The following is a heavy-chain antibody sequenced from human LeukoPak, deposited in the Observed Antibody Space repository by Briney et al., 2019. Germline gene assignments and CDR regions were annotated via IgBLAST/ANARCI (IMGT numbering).Heavy chain of an antibody. V-gene: IGHV3-23*01. J-gene: IGHJ4*02. Sequence: GGSLRLSCAASGFTFSSYAMSWVRLAPGKGLEWVSAISGSGGSTYYADSVKGRFTISRDNSKNTLYLQMNSLRAEDTAVYYCAKDPFVSGAFDYWGQGTLVTVSS. D-gene: IGHD1-26*01. CDR1: GFTFSSYA. CDR3: AKDPFVSGAFDY. CDR2: ISGSGGST.